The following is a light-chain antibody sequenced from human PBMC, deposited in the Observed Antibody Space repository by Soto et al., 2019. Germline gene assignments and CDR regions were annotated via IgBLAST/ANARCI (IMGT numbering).Light chain of an antibody. V-gene: IGKV1-5*03. Sequence: DIQMTQSPSTLSASVGDRVTITCRASQSVSSWLAWYQQKPGKAPKLLIYKASSLESGVPSRFSGSESGTEFTLTISSLQPDDFATYYCQQYNGYSLTFGGGTKVEIK. CDR1: QSVSSW. CDR3: QQYNGYSLT. J-gene: IGKJ4*01. CDR2: KAS.